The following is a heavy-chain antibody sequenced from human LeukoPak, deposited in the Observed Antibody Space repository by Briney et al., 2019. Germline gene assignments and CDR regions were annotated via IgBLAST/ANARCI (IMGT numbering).Heavy chain of an antibody. CDR3: AKGWNSGSYLWDY. V-gene: IGHV3-23*01. D-gene: IGHD1-26*01. Sequence: GGSLRLSCAASGFTFSSYAMSWVRQPPGKGLEWVSAISVSGGSTYHADSVKGRFTISRDNSKNTLYLQMNSLRAEDTAVYYCAKGWNSGSYLWDYWGQGTLVTVSS. CDR1: GFTFSSYA. J-gene: IGHJ4*02. CDR2: ISVSGGST.